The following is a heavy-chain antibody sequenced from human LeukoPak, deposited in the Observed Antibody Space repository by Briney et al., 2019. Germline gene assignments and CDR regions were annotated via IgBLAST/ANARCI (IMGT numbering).Heavy chain of an antibody. CDR3: ARLQGRGDNYLDF. Sequence: SETLSLTCTVSGGSISAYYWSWLRQPPGKGLECIGYISYSGSTDYNPSLKTLQSRVTFSVDTSKNQFSLTLSSVTAADTAVYYCARLQGRGDNYLDFWGQGALVTVSS. D-gene: IGHD7-27*01. CDR2: ISYSGST. V-gene: IGHV4-59*08. J-gene: IGHJ4*02. CDR1: GGSISAYY.